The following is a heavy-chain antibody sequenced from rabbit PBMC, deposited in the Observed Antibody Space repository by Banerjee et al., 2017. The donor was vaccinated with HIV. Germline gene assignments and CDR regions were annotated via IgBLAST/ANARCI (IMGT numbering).Heavy chain of an antibody. D-gene: IGHD8-1*01. CDR3: ARNNATGRSYDL. J-gene: IGHJ6*01. V-gene: IGHV1S45*01. Sequence: QEQLEESGGDLVKPEGSLTLTCTASGFSFSNKYVMCWVRQAPGKGLEWIACIYAGSSGSTWYASWAKGRFTISKTSSTTVTLQMTSLTAADTANYFCARNNATGRSYDLWGPGTLVTVS. CDR1: GFSFSNKYV. CDR2: IYAGSSGST.